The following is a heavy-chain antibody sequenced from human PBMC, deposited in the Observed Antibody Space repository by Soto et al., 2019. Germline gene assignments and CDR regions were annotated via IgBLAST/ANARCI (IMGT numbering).Heavy chain of an antibody. V-gene: IGHV3-74*01. CDR2: IHSDGSST. CDR3: ARGDRGAFDL. Sequence: EVQLVEFGGGLVQPGESLRLSCAASGFTFSYYWMHWVRQAPGKGLVWVSRIHSDGSSTTYADSVKGRFTISRDNARNTLYLQMNSLRAEDTAVYYCARGDRGAFDLWGQGTVVTVSS. J-gene: IGHJ3*01. CDR1: GFTFSYYW. D-gene: IGHD1-26*01.